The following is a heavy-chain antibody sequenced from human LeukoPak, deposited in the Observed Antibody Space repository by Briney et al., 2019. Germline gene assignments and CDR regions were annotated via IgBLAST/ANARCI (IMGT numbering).Heavy chain of an antibody. D-gene: IGHD3-10*01. CDR3: ARLHLGDTYGSGSPNWFDP. CDR1: GYTFTSYD. V-gene: IGHV1-8*01. J-gene: IGHJ5*02. Sequence: ASVKVSCKASGYTFTSYDINWVRQATGQGLEWMGWMSPNSGNTGYAQKFQGRVTMTRNTSISTAYMQLSSLRPEDSAVYYCARLHLGDTYGSGSPNWFDPWGQGTLVTVSS. CDR2: MSPNSGNT.